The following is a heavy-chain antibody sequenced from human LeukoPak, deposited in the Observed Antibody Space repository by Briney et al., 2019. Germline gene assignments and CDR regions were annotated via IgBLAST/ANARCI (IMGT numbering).Heavy chain of an antibody. CDR2: IYPGDSDT. CDR3: ARGVYSSGSFDAFDI. D-gene: IGHD6-19*01. V-gene: IGHV5-51*01. CDR1: GYSFTSYW. Sequence: GESLKISRKGSGYSFTSYWIGWVRQMPGKGLEWMGIIYPGDSDTRYSPSFQGQVTISADKSISTAYLQWSSLKASDTAMYYCARGVYSSGSFDAFDIWGQGTMVTVSS. J-gene: IGHJ3*02.